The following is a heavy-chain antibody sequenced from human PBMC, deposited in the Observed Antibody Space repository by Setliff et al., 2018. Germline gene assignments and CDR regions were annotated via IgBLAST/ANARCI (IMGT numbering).Heavy chain of an antibody. J-gene: IGHJ5*02. D-gene: IGHD4-17*01. CDR1: GFTFRIYW. CDR2: IHVSGGST. Sequence: PGGSLRLSCSASGFTFRIYWMSWVRQAPGKGLEWVSSIHVSGGSTYYADSVKGRFTISRDNSRNTLYLQMNSLRAEDTASYYCARDPNGDYVGAFDPWGQGILVTVSS. CDR3: ARDPNGDYVGAFDP. V-gene: IGHV3-23*01.